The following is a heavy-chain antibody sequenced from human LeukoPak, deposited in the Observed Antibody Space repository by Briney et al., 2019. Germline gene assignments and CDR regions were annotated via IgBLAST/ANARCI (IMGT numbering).Heavy chain of an antibody. CDR1: GGSFSGYH. J-gene: IGHJ6*03. V-gene: IGHV4-34*01. Sequence: PSETLSLTCAVYGGSFSGYHWSWIRQPPGKGLEWIGEIDRYGDTKYNPSLKSRVTMSLETSKNQFSMNLNSPTAADTAVYYCARHIIGRWLGDDYSHYMDVWGKGTTVTISS. D-gene: IGHD3-10*01. CDR3: ARHIIGRWLGDDYSHYMDV. CDR2: IDRYGDT.